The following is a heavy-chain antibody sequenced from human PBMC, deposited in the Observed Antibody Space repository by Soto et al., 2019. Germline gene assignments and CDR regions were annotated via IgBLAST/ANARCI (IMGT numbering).Heavy chain of an antibody. CDR2: ISAYNGNA. J-gene: IGHJ5*02. Sequence: ASVKVSCKASGYTFTSYGISWVRQAPGQGLEWMGRISAYNGNANYAQKFQGRVTMTTDTSTSTAYMELSSLRSEDTAVYYCARAVLLWFGDLVGEFWFDPWGQGTLVTVSS. V-gene: IGHV1-18*01. D-gene: IGHD3-10*01. CDR1: GYTFTSYG. CDR3: ARAVLLWFGDLVGEFWFDP.